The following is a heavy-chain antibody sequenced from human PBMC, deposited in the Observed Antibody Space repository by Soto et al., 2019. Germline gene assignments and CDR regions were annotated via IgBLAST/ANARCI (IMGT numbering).Heavy chain of an antibody. CDR2: IYYSGST. J-gene: IGHJ4*02. D-gene: IGHD6-19*01. CDR1: GGSISSSSYY. CDR3: ARPTNSVFGSGWVDY. V-gene: IGHV4-39*01. Sequence: QLQLQESGPGLVKPSETLSLTCTVSGGSISSSSYYWGWIRQPPGKGLEWIGSIYYSGSTYYNPSLKSQVTISADTSKNQFSLKLSSVTAADTAVYYCARPTNSVFGSGWVDYWGQGTLVTVSS.